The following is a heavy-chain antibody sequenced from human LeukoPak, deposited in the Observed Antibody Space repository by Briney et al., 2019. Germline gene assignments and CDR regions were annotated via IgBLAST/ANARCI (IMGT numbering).Heavy chain of an antibody. J-gene: IGHJ4*02. CDR2: ISAYNGNT. Sequence: ASVKVSCKASGYTFTSYDISWVRQAPGQGLEWVGWISAYNGNTNYAQKLQGRVTMTTDTSTRTVYMELRSLRSDDTAVYYCARDGYSGYDWVYWGQGTLVTVSS. CDR3: ARDGYSGYDWVY. D-gene: IGHD5-12*01. CDR1: GYTFTSYD. V-gene: IGHV1-18*04.